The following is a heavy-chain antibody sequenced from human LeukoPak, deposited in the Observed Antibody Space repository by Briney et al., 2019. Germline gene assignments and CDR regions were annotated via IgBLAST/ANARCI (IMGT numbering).Heavy chain of an antibody. CDR2: INHSGST. J-gene: IGHJ6*03. CDR3: ARFRNYSTVYYYYMDV. V-gene: IGHV4-34*01. D-gene: IGHD4-11*01. CDR1: GGSYSGYY. Sequence: SEILSLTCAVYGGSYSGYYWSWIRQPPGKGLEWIGEINHSGSTNYNPSLKSRVTISVDTSKNQFSLKLSSVTAADSAVYYCARFRNYSTVYYYYMDVWGKGTTVTVSS.